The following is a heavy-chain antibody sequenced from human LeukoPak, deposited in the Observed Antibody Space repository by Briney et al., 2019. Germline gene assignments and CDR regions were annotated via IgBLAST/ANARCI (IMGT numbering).Heavy chain of an antibody. D-gene: IGHD3-10*01. V-gene: IGHV4-4*07. CDR3: ARENISLLWFGELLGYYFDY. CDR2: IYTSGST. Sequence: PSETLSLTCTVSGGSISSYYWSWIRQPAGKGLEWIGRIYTSGSTNYNPSLKSRVTMSVETSKNQFSLKLSSVTAADTAVYYCARENISLLWFGELLGYYFDYWGQGTLVTVSS. J-gene: IGHJ4*02. CDR1: GGSISSYY.